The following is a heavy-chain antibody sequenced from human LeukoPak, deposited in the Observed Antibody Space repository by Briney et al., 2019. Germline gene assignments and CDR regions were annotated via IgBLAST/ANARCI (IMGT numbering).Heavy chain of an antibody. V-gene: IGHV4-4*07. CDR3: ARDQSSDDSTGYYGYYHGWFDP. J-gene: IGHJ5*02. Sequence: PSETLSLTCTVSGDSISNYYWSWIRQSAGKGLEWLGRVHVSGSSNFNPSLKSRVFISIDNSKNQFSLELASVTAADTAVYCCARDQSSDDSTGYYGYYHGWFDPWGQGTLVTVSS. D-gene: IGHD3-22*01. CDR1: GDSISNYY. CDR2: VHVSGSS.